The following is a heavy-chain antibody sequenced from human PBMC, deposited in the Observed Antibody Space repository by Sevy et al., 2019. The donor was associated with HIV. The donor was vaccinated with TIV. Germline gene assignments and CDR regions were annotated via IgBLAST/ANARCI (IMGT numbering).Heavy chain of an antibody. J-gene: IGHJ6*02. CDR3: ANRPGTTWGYYYYGMDV. Sequence: SETLSLTCAVSGGSISSSNWWSWVRQPPGKGLEWIGEIYHSGSTNYNPSLKSRVTISVDKSKNQFSLKLSSVTAADTAVYYCANRPGTTWGYYYYGMDVWGQGTTVTVSS. CDR2: IYHSGST. D-gene: IGHD1-1*01. CDR1: GGSISSSNW. V-gene: IGHV4-4*02.